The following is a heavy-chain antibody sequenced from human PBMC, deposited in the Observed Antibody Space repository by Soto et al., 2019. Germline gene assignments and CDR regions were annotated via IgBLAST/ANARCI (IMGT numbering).Heavy chain of an antibody. Sequence: GGSLRLSCAASGFTFSSYWMSWVRQAPGKGLEWVANIKQDGSEKYYVDSVKGRFTISRDNAKNSLYLQMNSLRAEDTAVYYCARAMRYCSSTSCRALLYYFDYWGQGTLVTVSS. J-gene: IGHJ4*02. D-gene: IGHD2-2*01. CDR2: IKQDGSEK. V-gene: IGHV3-7*01. CDR1: GFTFSSYW. CDR3: ARAMRYCSSTSCRALLYYFDY.